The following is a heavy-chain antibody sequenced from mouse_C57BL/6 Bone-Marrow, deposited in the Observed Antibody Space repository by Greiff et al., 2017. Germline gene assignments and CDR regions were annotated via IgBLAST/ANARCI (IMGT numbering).Heavy chain of an antibody. Sequence: EVKVEASGPGLAKPSQTLSLTCSVTGYSITSDYWNWIRKFPGNKLEYMGYISYSGSTYYNPSLKSRISITRDTSKNQYYLQLNSVTTEDTATYYCARLRITGTGYYAMDYWGQGTSVTVSS. V-gene: IGHV3-8*01. D-gene: IGHD4-1*01. CDR3: ARLRITGTGYYAMDY. J-gene: IGHJ4*01. CDR1: GYSITSDY. CDR2: ISYSGST.